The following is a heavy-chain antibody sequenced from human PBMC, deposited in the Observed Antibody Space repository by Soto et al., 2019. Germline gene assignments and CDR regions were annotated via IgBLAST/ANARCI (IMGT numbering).Heavy chain of an antibody. V-gene: IGHV1-69*01. D-gene: IGHD2-15*01. CDR2: IIPIFGKT. J-gene: IGHJ4*01. Sequence: QVQLVQSGAEVRKPGSSVKVSCRASGDTFKNYAISWVRQAPGRGLEWMGGIIPIFGKTDYAQTFHGRVTINGDESTYTAHMELRGLRSDDTALYYCATSGYNYGPFDYWGRGLLVTVSS. CDR3: ATSGYNYGPFDY. CDR1: GDTFKNYA.